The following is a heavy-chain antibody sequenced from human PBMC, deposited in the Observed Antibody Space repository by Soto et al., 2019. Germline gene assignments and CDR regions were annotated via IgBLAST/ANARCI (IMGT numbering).Heavy chain of an antibody. D-gene: IGHD3-22*01. CDR3: ARHSSGTYDY. V-gene: IGHV4-59*08. J-gene: IGHJ4*02. Sequence: QVQLQESGPGLVKPSETLSLTCTVSGGSINSYFWSWIRQPPGKGLEWIAYISYSGTTNYNPSLKSRVTLSVDTSKNQLSLKLSSVTAADTAVDYCARHSSGTYDYWGQGTLVTV. CDR2: ISYSGTT. CDR1: GGSINSYF.